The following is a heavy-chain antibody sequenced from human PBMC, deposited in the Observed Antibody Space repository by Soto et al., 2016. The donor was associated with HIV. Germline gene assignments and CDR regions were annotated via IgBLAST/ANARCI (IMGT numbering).Heavy chain of an antibody. CDR2: IYYTGST. J-gene: IGHJ4*02. Sequence: QVQLQESGPGLVKPSETLSLTCTVSGGSVSSGSYYWSWIRQPPGKGLEWIGYIYYTGSTNYNPSLKSRVTISLDTSKNQFSLKLSSVTAADTAVYYCARDPGAAAGTHFDYVGPGTLVTVSS. D-gene: IGHD6-13*01. V-gene: IGHV4-61*01. CDR1: GGSVSSGSYY. CDR3: ARDPGAAAGTHFDY.